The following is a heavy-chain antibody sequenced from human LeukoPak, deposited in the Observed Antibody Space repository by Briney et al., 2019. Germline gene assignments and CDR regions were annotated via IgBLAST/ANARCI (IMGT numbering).Heavy chain of an antibody. CDR3: ARGRYCGADICSGGDAFDI. D-gene: IGHD2-21*02. Sequence: LETLSLTCTVSGGSINNYYWSWIRQPAGKGLEWIGRIYTRGSTNYNPSLKSRVTMSVDTSKNQFSLKLSSVTAADTAVYYCARGRYCGADICSGGDAFDIWGQGTMVSVSS. CDR1: GGSINNYY. V-gene: IGHV4-4*07. J-gene: IGHJ3*02. CDR2: IYTRGST.